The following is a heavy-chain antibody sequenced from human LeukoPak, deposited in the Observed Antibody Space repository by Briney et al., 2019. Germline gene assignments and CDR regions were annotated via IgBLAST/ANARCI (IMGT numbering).Heavy chain of an antibody. CDR3: ARETDSTLFDY. Sequence: GGSLRLSCAASGFTFSNYEMNWVRQAPGKGLEWVSYISSTGTTIYYADSVKGRFTISRDNAKNSLYLQMNSLRAEDTAVYYCARETDSTLFDYWGQGTLVTVSS. D-gene: IGHD2-2*01. CDR1: GFTFSNYE. CDR2: ISSTGTTI. J-gene: IGHJ4*02. V-gene: IGHV3-48*03.